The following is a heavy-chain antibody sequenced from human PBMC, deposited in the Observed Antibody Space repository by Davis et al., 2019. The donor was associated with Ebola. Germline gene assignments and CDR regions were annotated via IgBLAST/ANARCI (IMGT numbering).Heavy chain of an antibody. J-gene: IGHJ4*02. V-gene: IGHV3-23*01. CDR2: ISGSGGYT. CDR1: GFTFNIYA. CDR3: AKRRVSGLTAVAGAFDY. D-gene: IGHD6-19*01. Sequence: PGGSLRLSCAASGFTFNIYAMNWVRQPPGKGLEWVSGISGSGGYTHYADSVKGRFTISRDNSKNTLYLQMNSLRAEDTAVYFCAKRRVSGLTAVAGAFDYWGQGTLVTVSS.